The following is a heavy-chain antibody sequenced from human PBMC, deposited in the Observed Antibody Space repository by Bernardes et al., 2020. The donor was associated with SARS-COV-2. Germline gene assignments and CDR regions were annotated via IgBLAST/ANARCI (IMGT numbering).Heavy chain of an antibody. CDR3: AREGGNGLGY. CDR1: GFTFSSYS. CDR2: ISSSSSTI. Sequence: GGSLRLSCAASGFTFSSYSMNWVRQAPGKGLEWVSYISSSSSTIYYADSVKGRFTISRDNAKNSLYLQMNSLRAEDTAVYYCAREGGNGLGYWGQGTLVTVSS. D-gene: IGHD1-1*01. J-gene: IGHJ4*02. V-gene: IGHV3-48*01.